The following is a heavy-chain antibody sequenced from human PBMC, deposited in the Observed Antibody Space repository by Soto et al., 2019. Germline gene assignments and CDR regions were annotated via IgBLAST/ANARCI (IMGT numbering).Heavy chain of an antibody. CDR2: ISYDGSNK. Sequence: QVQLVESGGGVVQPGRSLRLSCAASGFTFSSYAMHWVRQAPGKGLEWVAVISYDGSNKYYADSVKGRFTISRDNSKNTLYLQMNSLRAEDTDVYYCARDALMGTFDYWGQGTLVTVSS. CDR1: GFTFSSYA. V-gene: IGHV3-30-3*01. CDR3: ARDALMGTFDY. J-gene: IGHJ4*02.